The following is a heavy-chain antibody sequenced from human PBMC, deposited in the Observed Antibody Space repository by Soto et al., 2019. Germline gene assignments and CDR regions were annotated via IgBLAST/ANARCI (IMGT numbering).Heavy chain of an antibody. CDR1: GGSISSSSYY. CDR2: IYYSGST. Sequence: PSETLSLTCTVSGGSISSSSYYWGWIRQPPGKGLEWIGSIYYSGSTYYNPSLRSRVTISVDTSKNQFSLKLSSVTAADTAVYYCARLNGEEVDYYYYGMDVWGQGTTVTVSS. CDR3: ARLNGEEVDYYYYGMDV. D-gene: IGHD4-17*01. V-gene: IGHV4-39*01. J-gene: IGHJ6*02.